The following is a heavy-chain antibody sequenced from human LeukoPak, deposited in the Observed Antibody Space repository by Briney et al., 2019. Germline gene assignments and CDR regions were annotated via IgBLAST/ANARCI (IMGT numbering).Heavy chain of an antibody. CDR2: ISVDGSNK. CDR3: ARYHDYGDY. CDR1: GFTFRTYA. V-gene: IGHV3-30*04. J-gene: IGHJ4*02. Sequence: GGSLRLSCAASGFTFRTYAMHWVRQAPGKGLEWVAVISVDGSNKYYADSVKGRFTISRDNSKNTLYMQLNSLRPEDTAVYYCARYHDYGDYWGQGTLVTVSS.